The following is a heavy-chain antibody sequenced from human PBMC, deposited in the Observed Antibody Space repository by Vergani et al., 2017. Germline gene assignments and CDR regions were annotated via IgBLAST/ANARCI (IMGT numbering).Heavy chain of an antibody. CDR3: ARGDSSGWYGY. D-gene: IGHD6-19*01. CDR1: GGSFSGYY. V-gene: IGHV4-34*01. J-gene: IGHJ4*02. CDR2: INHSGST. Sequence: QVQLQQWGAGLLKPSETLSLTCAVYGGSFSGYYWSWIRQPPGKGLEWIGEINHSGSTNYNPSLKSRVTISEDTSKNQFSLKLSSVTAADTAVYYCARGDSSGWYGYWGQGTLVTVSS.